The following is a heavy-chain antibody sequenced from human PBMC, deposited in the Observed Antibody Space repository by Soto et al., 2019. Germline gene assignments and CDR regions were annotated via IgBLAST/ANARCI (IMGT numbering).Heavy chain of an antibody. CDR3: ASGDYDYIWGSYRPGDAFDI. Sequence: GGSLRLSCAASGFTFSSYWMHWVRQAPGKGLVWVSRINSDGSSTSYADSVKGRFTISRDNAKNTLYLQMNSLRAEDTAVYYCASGDYDYIWGSYRPGDAFDIWGQGTMVTVS. CDR2: INSDGSST. CDR1: GFTFSSYW. V-gene: IGHV3-74*01. D-gene: IGHD3-16*02. J-gene: IGHJ3*02.